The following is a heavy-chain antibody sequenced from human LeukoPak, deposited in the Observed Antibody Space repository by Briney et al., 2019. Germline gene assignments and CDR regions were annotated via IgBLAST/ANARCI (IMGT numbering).Heavy chain of an antibody. V-gene: IGHV4-59*01. CDR2: IYYSGST. Sequence: SETLSLTCTVSGGSISSYYWSWIRQPPGKGLEWIGYIYYSGSTNYNPSLKSRVTISVDTSKNQFSLKLSSVTAADTAVYYCARQHGYYDSSGYYPLDYWGQGTLVTVSS. CDR1: GGSISSYY. J-gene: IGHJ4*02. D-gene: IGHD3-22*01. CDR3: ARQHGYYDSSGYYPLDY.